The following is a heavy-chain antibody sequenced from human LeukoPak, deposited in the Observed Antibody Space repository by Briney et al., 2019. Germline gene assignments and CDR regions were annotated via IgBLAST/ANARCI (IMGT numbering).Heavy chain of an antibody. Sequence: SETLSLTCTVSGGSLRSGSDDWSWIRQPAGKGLEWIGRIYNRGSTNYNPSLKSRVTMSEDTSQNQFSLKLNSLTAADTAVYYCVRAILYCSGGSCYRGPFDNWGQGTLVTVSA. CDR3: VRAILYCSGGSCYRGPFDN. D-gene: IGHD2-15*01. CDR2: IYNRGST. CDR1: GGSLRSGSDD. J-gene: IGHJ4*02. V-gene: IGHV4-61*02.